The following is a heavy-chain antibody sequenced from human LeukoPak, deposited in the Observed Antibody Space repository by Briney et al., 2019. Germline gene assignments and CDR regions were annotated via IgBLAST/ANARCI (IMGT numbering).Heavy chain of an antibody. D-gene: IGHD4-17*01. CDR3: ARANLTTPIYYFDF. CDR2: ISSSGDRI. V-gene: IGHV3-48*01. CDR1: GFTFRSHG. Sequence: PGGSLRVSCAGFGFTFRSHGMNWVRQAPGKGLEWVSYISSSGDRIYYADSVRGRLAISRDNDGNSLFLEMNTLRAEDTAVYYCARANLTTPIYYFDFWGRGTLVTVSS. J-gene: IGHJ4*02.